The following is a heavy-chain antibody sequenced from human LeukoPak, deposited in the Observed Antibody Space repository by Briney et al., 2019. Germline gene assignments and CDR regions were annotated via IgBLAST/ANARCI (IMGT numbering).Heavy chain of an antibody. CDR3: TRDREGTYYFDS. J-gene: IGHJ4*02. V-gene: IGHV3-74*01. CDR1: GFAFSKYW. Sequence: GGSLRLSCAASGFAFSKYWMHWVRRAPGKGLVWVSRINSDGSSSAYADSVKGRFTISRDNAKNTLFLQINSLRVEDTAVYYCTRDREGTYYFDSWGQGTLVPVSS. CDR2: INSDGSSS. D-gene: IGHD1/OR15-1a*01.